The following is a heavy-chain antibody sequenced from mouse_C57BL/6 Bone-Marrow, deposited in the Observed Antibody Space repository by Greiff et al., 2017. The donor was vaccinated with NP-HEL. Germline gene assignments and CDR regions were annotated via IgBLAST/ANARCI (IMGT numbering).Heavy chain of an antibody. V-gene: IGHV1-69*01. Sequence: QVQLQQPGAELVMPGASVKLSCKASGYTFTSYWMHWVKQRPGQGLEWIGEIDPSDSYTNYNQKFKGKSTLTVDKSSSTAYMQLSSLTSEDSAVYYWARDSSGYETWFAYWGQGTLVTVSA. CDR2: IDPSDSYT. D-gene: IGHD3-2*02. CDR3: ARDSSGYETWFAY. J-gene: IGHJ3*01. CDR1: GYTFTSYW.